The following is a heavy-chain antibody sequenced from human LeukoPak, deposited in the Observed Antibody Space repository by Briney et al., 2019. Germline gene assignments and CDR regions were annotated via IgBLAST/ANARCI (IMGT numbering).Heavy chain of an antibody. CDR3: AKDTQSKTIYYFDY. V-gene: IGHV3-23*01. Sequence: GGSLRLSCAASGFTFSSSTMSWVRQAPGKGLEWVSSISGSGDSTWYADSVKGRFTISRDNSKNTLYLQMNSLRAEDTAVYYCAKDTQSKTIYYFDYWGQGTLVTVSS. J-gene: IGHJ4*02. CDR1: GFTFSSST. CDR2: ISGSGDST. D-gene: IGHD1-7*01.